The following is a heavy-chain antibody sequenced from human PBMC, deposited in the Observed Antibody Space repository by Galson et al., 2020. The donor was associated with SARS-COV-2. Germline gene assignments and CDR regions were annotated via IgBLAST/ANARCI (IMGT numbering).Heavy chain of an antibody. CDR3: ARVEGWGSALFFDY. D-gene: IGHD6-25*01. CDR1: GGSISSGSYY. V-gene: IGHV4-61*02. Sequence: SETLSLTCSVSGGSISSGSYYWTWIRQPAGKGLEWIGRIFTSGSTNYNPSLKSRVTISLDASKNQFSLNLSSVTAADTAVYYCARVEGWGSALFFDYWGQGTLVTVSS. CDR2: IFTSGST. J-gene: IGHJ4*02.